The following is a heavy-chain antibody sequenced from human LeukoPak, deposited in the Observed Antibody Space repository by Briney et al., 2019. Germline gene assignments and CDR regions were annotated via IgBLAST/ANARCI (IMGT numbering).Heavy chain of an antibody. CDR1: VFPLSTNG. J-gene: IGHJ6*03. Sequence: GGSLRLSCAVSVFPLSTNGMSWVRQAPGKGLEWVSGIVGGDGGTYYADSVKGRFIISRDNSKNTLYVQVNSLRAEDTAVYYCARGAVYYMDIWGKGTTVTISS. V-gene: IGHV3-23*01. CDR3: ARGAVYYMDI. CDR2: IVGGDGGT.